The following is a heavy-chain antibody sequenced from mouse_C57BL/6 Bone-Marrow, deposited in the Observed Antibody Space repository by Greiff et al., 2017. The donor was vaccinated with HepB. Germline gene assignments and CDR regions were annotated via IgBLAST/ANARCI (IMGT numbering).Heavy chain of an antibody. J-gene: IGHJ4*01. Sequence: EVKLVESGGGLVQPGGSLSLSCAASGFTFTDYYMSWVRQPPGKALEWLGFIRNKANGYNTEYSVSVKGRFTISRDNSQSILYLQMNALRAEDSATYYCAGNYYGSFYAMDYWGQGTSVTVSS. D-gene: IGHD1-1*01. V-gene: IGHV7-3*01. CDR1: GFTFTDYY. CDR2: IRNKANGYNT. CDR3: AGNYYGSFYAMDY.